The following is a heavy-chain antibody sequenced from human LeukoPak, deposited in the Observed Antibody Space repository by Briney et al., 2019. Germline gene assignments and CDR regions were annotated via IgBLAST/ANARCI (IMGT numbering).Heavy chain of an antibody. J-gene: IGHJ3*02. CDR1: GGSISSGGYY. D-gene: IGHD3-10*01. Sequence: KPSETLSLTCTVSGGSISSGGYYWTWIRQHPGKGLEWIGYIYYSGSTYYNPSLKSRVTISVDKPKNQFSLKLSSVTAADTAVYYCARDTEEVGLLWFGELHHAFDIWGQGTMVTVSS. V-gene: IGHV4-31*03. CDR2: IYYSGST. CDR3: ARDTEEVGLLWFGELHHAFDI.